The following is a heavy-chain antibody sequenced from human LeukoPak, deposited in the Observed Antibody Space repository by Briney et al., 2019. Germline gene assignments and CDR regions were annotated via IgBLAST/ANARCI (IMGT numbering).Heavy chain of an antibody. D-gene: IGHD4-17*01. Sequence: GGSLRLSCAASGFTFSSYGMHWVRQAPGKGLEWVGIMSNSGENTFYGEAAKGRFTISRDNSQNTLYLQMNSLRPEDTAVYYCAKGGASVTRYVDYWGQGTLVTVSS. CDR3: AKGGASVTRYVDY. J-gene: IGHJ4*02. CDR1: GFTFSSYG. CDR2: MSNSGENT. V-gene: IGHV3-30*18.